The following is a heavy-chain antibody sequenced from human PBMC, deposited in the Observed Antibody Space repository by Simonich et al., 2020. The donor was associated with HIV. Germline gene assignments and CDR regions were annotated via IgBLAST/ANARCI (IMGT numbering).Heavy chain of an antibody. D-gene: IGHD2-2*01. Sequence: EVQLVESGGGLVKPGGSLRLSFAASGFTFSSYSMNWVRQAPGKGREWVSSISSSSSYIYYAASVKGRFTISRDNAKNALYLQMNSLRAEDTAVYYCARDGRKGSSTSCSDYWGQGTLVTVSS. J-gene: IGHJ4*02. CDR1: GFTFSSYS. CDR2: ISSSSSYI. CDR3: ARDGRKGSSTSCSDY. V-gene: IGHV3-21*01.